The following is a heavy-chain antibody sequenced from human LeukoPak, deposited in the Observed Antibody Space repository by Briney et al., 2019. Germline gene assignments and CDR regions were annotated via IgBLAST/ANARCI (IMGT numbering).Heavy chain of an antibody. V-gene: IGHV3-48*01. CDR3: ARDGGYGGNSGGRNY. Sequence: GGSLRLSCAASGFTFSSYSMNWVRQAPGKGLEWVSYISSSSSTIYYADSVKGRFTISRDNAKNSLYLQMNSLRAEDTAVYYCARDGGYGGNSGGRNYWGQGTLVTVSS. CDR1: GFTFSSYS. J-gene: IGHJ4*02. D-gene: IGHD4-23*01. CDR2: ISSSSSTI.